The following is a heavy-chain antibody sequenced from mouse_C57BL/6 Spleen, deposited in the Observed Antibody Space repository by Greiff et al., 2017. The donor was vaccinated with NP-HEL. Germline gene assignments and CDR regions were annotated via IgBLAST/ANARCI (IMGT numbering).Heavy chain of an antibody. D-gene: IGHD3-2*02. J-gene: IGHJ3*01. CDR3: ARKGGTAQPWFAD. Sequence: VQLQQSGAELARPGASVKLSCKASGYTFTSYGISWVKQRTGQGLEWIGEIYPRSGNTYYNEKFKGKATLTANKSSSTAYMELRSLTSEDSAVYFCARKGGTAQPWFADWGQGTLVTVSA. CDR1: GYTFTSYG. CDR2: IYPRSGNT. V-gene: IGHV1-81*01.